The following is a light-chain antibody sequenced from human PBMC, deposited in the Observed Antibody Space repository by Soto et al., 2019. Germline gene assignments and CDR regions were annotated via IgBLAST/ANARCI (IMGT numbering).Light chain of an antibody. J-gene: IGLJ2*01. Sequence: QSVLTQPPSASGTPGQRVTISCSGGRSNIGGYNYVYWFQQYPGTAPKVLVFGTNLRPSCVPDRFSASKSGTSGSLTISGLGFEDEADYYCAAWDDSLRVVLFGGGTKLTVL. CDR1: RSNIGGYNY. V-gene: IGLV1-47*02. CDR2: GTN. CDR3: AAWDDSLRVVL.